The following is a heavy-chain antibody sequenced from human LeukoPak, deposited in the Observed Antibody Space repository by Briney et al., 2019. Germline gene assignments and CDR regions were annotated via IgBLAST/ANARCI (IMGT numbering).Heavy chain of an antibody. J-gene: IGHJ6*04. CDR3: ARDITIFGLGATLPV. CDR2: ISSSSSYI. CDR1: GFTFSSYS. D-gene: IGHD3-3*01. V-gene: IGHV3-21*01. Sequence: GGSLRLSCAASGFTFSSYSMNWVRQAPGKGLEWVSSISSSSSYIYYADSVKGRFTISRDNAKNSLYLQMNSLRAEDTAVYYCARDITIFGLGATLPVWGKGTTVTVSS.